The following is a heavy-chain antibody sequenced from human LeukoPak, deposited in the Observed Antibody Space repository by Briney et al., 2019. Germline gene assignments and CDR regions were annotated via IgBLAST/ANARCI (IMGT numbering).Heavy chain of an antibody. J-gene: IGHJ5*02. CDR3: ARTENYIPEDCFDP. V-gene: IGHV4-39*01. Sequence: SETLSLTCTVSGGSISSSSYCWGWIRQPPGKGLEWIGTICYSGSTFYNPSLKSRVTLSVDTSKNQFSLKLSSVTAADTAVYYCARTENYIPEDCFDPWGQGTLVTVSS. CDR1: GGSISSSSYC. CDR2: ICYSGST. D-gene: IGHD5-24*01.